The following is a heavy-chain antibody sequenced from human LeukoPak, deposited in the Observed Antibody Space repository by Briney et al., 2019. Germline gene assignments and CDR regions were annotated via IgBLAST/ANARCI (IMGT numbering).Heavy chain of an antibody. Sequence: PSETLSLTCAVYGGSFSGYYWSWIRQPPGKGLEWIGEINHSGSTNYNPSLKSRVTISVDTSKNQFSLKLSPVTAADTAVYYCARVRTIFGVVIDYWGQGTLVTVSS. CDR1: GGSFSGYY. CDR3: ARVRTIFGVVIDY. CDR2: INHSGST. J-gene: IGHJ4*02. V-gene: IGHV4-34*01. D-gene: IGHD3-3*01.